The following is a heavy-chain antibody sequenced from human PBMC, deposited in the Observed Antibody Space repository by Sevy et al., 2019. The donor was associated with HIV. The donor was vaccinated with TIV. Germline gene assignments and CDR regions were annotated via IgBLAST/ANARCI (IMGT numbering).Heavy chain of an antibody. Sequence: GGSLRLSCAASGFIFSSNEMNWVRQAPGKGLEWVSYIGSSGSPIYYADSVKGRFTISRGNAKNSLYLQMNSLRAEDTAVYYCARVSVDTNFYGMDVSGHGTTVTVSS. CDR1: GFIFSSNE. J-gene: IGHJ6*02. CDR3: ARVSVDTNFYGMDV. V-gene: IGHV3-48*03. D-gene: IGHD5-18*01. CDR2: IGSSGSPI.